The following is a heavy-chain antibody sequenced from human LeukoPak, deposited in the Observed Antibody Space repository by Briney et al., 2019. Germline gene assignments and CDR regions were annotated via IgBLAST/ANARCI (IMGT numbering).Heavy chain of an antibody. Sequence: GGSLRLSCAASGFTFSSYAMHWVRQAPGKGLEWVAVISYDGSNKYYADSVKGRFTISRDNSKNTLYLQMNSLRAEDTAVYYCAGGYYDSSGYRDYWGQGTLVTVSS. V-gene: IGHV3-30*04. CDR1: GFTFSSYA. D-gene: IGHD3-22*01. CDR3: AGGYYDSSGYRDY. J-gene: IGHJ4*02. CDR2: ISYDGSNK.